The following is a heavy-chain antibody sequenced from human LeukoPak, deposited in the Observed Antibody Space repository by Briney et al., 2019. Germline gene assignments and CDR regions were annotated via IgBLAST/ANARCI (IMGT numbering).Heavy chain of an antibody. CDR3: ARGMYSSGWYGSFDY. CDR1: EYTLTGYY. J-gene: IGHJ4*02. CDR2: INPHSGGT. Sequence: ASVKVSCKASEYTLTGYYIHWVRQAHGQGLEWMGWINPHSGGTNYGQKFKGRVTMTRDTYISTAYMEVSRLTSDDTAVYYCARGMYSSGWYGSFDYWGQGTLVTVSS. V-gene: IGHV1-2*02. D-gene: IGHD6-19*01.